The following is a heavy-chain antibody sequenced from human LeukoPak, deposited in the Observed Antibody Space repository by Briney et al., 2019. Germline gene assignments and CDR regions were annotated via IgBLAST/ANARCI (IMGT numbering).Heavy chain of an antibody. V-gene: IGHV3-23*01. Sequence: GGSLRLSCAASGFTFTTYDMSWVRQAPGKGLEWVSGISGSEAGTYYADSVKGRLTISRDNSKNTLYLQMNSLRAEDTAVYSCAKGYYGSGSYGWFDYWGQGTLVTVSS. CDR3: AKGYYGSGSYGWFDY. CDR1: GFTFTTYD. J-gene: IGHJ4*02. D-gene: IGHD3-10*01. CDR2: ISGSEAGT.